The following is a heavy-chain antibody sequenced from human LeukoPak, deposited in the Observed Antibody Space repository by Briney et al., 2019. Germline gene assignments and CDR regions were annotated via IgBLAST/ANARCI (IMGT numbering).Heavy chain of an antibody. CDR3: ARDSITMVRGVPKDYYYGMDV. J-gene: IGHJ6*02. CDR2: IKQDGSEK. Sequence: GGSLRLSCAASGFTFSSYWMSWVRQAPGKGLEWVANIKQDGSEKYYVDSVEGRFTISRDNAKNSLYLQMNSLRAEDTAVYYCARDSITMVRGVPKDYYYGMDVWGQGTTVTVSS. V-gene: IGHV3-7*04. D-gene: IGHD3-10*01. CDR1: GFTFSSYW.